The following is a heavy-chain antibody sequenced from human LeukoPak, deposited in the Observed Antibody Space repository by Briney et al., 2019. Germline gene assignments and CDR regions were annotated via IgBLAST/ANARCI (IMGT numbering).Heavy chain of an antibody. V-gene: IGHV1-18*01. CDR3: ARAGEPDYYGSGSYDMNY. Sequence: ASVKVSCKASGYTFTSYGISWVRQAPGQGLEWMGWISAYNGNTNYAQKLQGRVTMTTDTSTSTAYMELWSLRSDDTAVYYCARAGEPDYYGSGSYDMNYWGQGTLVTVSS. CDR2: ISAYNGNT. CDR1: GYTFTSYG. J-gene: IGHJ4*02. D-gene: IGHD3-10*01.